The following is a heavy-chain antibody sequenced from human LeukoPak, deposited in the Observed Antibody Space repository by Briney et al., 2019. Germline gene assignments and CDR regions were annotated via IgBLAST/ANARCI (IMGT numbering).Heavy chain of an antibody. D-gene: IGHD5-18*01. V-gene: IGHV3-74*01. CDR2: IHSDGSST. CDR1: GFTFSSYW. Sequence: QAGGSLRLSCAASGFTFSSYWMHWVRQAPGKGLVWVSRIHSDGSSTSYADSVKGRFTISRDNAKNSLYLQMNSLRAEDTAVYYCAREGYSYALFDYWGQGTLVTVSS. CDR3: AREGYSYALFDY. J-gene: IGHJ4*02.